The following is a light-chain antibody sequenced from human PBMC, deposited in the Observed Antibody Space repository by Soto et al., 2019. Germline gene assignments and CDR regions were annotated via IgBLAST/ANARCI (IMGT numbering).Light chain of an antibody. CDR3: QQSYSNPTWT. CDR1: QSISTY. CDR2: DSS. J-gene: IGKJ1*01. V-gene: IGKV1-39*01. Sequence: DIQLTQSPSSLSASVGDRIRISFRASQSISTYLNCYQQKPGEAPTLLVYDSSTLQSGVPSRFSGSGFGAEFTLTVSSLQPEDFATYYCQQSYSNPTWTFGQGTKVDIK.